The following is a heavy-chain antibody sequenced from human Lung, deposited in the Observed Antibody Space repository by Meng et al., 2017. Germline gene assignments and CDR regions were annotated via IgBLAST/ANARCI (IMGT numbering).Heavy chain of an antibody. CDR1: GFTFRSYW. CDR3: ARESGYFVY. V-gene: IGHV3-74*03. Sequence: VNIGEAGGGLIQPGGSLRLSCAASGFTFRSYWIHWVRQAPGKGLVWVSSIRGDGSSTVYADSVKGRFTISRDNAKNTLYLQMNSLRAEDTAVYYCARESGYFVYWGQGILVTVSS. CDR2: IRGDGSST. J-gene: IGHJ4*02.